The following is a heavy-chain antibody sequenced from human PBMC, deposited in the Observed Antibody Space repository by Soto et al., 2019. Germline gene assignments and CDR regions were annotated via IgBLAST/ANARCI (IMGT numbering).Heavy chain of an antibody. V-gene: IGHV3-7*05. J-gene: IGHJ2*01. Sequence: EVQLVESGGDLVQPGGSLRLSCTASGFTFSTYWMTWVRQAPGKGLEWVAHINQDESEKNYVDSVKGRCTISRDNAKEAVYLQMHSLRVEDTAVYYCARCHWQLALWGRGALVTVSS. CDR3: ARCHWQLAL. D-gene: IGHD1-1*01. CDR1: GFTFSTYW. CDR2: INQDESEK.